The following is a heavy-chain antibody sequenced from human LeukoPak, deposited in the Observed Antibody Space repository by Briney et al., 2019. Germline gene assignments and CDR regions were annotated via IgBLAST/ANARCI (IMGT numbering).Heavy chain of an antibody. CDR3: ARRSAAGTPYYYYYMDV. J-gene: IGHJ6*03. Sequence: ASVKVSCKASGYTFTGYYMHWVRQAPGQGLEWMGRINPNSGGTNYAQKFQGRVTMTRDTSISTAYMELSRLRFDDTAVYYCARRSAAGTPYYYYYMDVWGKGTTVTVSS. CDR1: GYTFTGYY. V-gene: IGHV1-2*06. CDR2: INPNSGGT. D-gene: IGHD6-13*01.